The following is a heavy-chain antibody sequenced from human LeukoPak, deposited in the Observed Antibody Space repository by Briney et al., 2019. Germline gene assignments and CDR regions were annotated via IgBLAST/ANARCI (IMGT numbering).Heavy chain of an antibody. CDR1: GGSISSGGYY. D-gene: IGHD6-13*01. CDR2: IYHSGST. V-gene: IGHV4-30-2*01. J-gene: IGHJ4*02. CDR3: ARGHSSSLEY. Sequence: SETLSLTCTVSGGSISSGGYYWSWIRQPPGKGLEWIGYIYHSGSTYYNPSLKSRVTISVDTSKNQFSLKLSSVTAADTAVYYCARGHSSSLEYWGQGTLVTVSS.